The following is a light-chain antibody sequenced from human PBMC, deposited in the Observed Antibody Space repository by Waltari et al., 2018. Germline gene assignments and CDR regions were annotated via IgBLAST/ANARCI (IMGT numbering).Light chain of an antibody. CDR2: ASS. Sequence: AIWLTQSPSSISPPTGDKVTITCRASQGVRSYLAWYQQKPGRAPNLLLYASSTLQPGVPSRFGGSGSGTDFSLTISCLQSEDFASYFCQQYNSYPVTFGQGTRLEV. J-gene: IGKJ1*01. CDR3: QQYNSYPVT. CDR1: QGVRSY. V-gene: IGKV1-8*01.